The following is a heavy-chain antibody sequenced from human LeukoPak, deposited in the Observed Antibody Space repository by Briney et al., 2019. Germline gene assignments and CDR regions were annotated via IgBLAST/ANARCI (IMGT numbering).Heavy chain of an antibody. J-gene: IGHJ4*02. V-gene: IGHV3-30*18. CDR3: AKGSSGWYFDY. Sequence: GGFLRLSCAASGFTFSSYGMHWVRQAPGKGLEWVAVISYDGSNKYYADSVKGRFTISRDNSKNTLYLQMNSLRAEDTAVYYCAKGSSGWYFDYWGQGTLVTVSS. CDR1: GFTFSSYG. CDR2: ISYDGSNK. D-gene: IGHD6-19*01.